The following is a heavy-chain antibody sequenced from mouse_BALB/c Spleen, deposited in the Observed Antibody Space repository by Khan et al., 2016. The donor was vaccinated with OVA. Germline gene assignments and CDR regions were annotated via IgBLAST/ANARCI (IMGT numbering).Heavy chain of an antibody. J-gene: IGHJ1*01. CDR3: ARGHFYGSSYDYWYFDV. CDR2: INSGGSI. Sequence: EVELVESGGGLVKPGGSLKLSCAASGFTFSSYAMSWVRQTPEKRLEWVASINSGGSIYYSDSMKGRFTISRDNARNILYLQMSSLRSEDTAMYYCARGHFYGSSYDYWYFDVWGAGTTVTVSS. CDR1: GFTFSSYA. V-gene: IGHV5-6-5*01. D-gene: IGHD1-1*01.